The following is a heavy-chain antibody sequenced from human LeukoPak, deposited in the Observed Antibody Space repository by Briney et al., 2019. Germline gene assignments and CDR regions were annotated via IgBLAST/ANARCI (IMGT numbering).Heavy chain of an antibody. Sequence: SETLSLTCTVSGGSISSYYWGWIPQPPGKGLEWIGHIYYSGSTNDNPSLKSRVTISVDTSKNQFSLQLSSVTAADTAVYYCARHAPDYDILTGYYKAAFDYWGQGTLVTVSS. CDR2: IYYSGST. V-gene: IGHV4-59*08. J-gene: IGHJ4*02. CDR1: GGSISSYY. CDR3: ARHAPDYDILTGYYKAAFDY. D-gene: IGHD3-9*01.